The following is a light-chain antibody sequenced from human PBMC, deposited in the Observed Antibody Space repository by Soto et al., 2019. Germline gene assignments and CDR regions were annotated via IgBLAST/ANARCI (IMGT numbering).Light chain of an antibody. CDR3: HQYGDSPPT. CDR1: QNVSKY. Sequence: EVVLTQSPGTLSLSPGERVTVSCRASQNVSKYLAWYQQKPGQAPRLVIYGAGTRGTGVPDRFSGSGSGTDFTLTINSLESDDSAVYYCHQYGDSPPTFGGGTKVEI. J-gene: IGKJ4*01. V-gene: IGKV3-20*01. CDR2: GAG.